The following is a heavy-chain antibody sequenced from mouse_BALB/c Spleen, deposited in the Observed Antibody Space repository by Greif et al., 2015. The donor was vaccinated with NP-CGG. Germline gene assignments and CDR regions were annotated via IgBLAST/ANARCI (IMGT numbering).Heavy chain of an antibody. V-gene: IGHV7-3*02. J-gene: IGHJ2*01. Sequence: EVMLVESGGGLVQPGGSLRLSCATSGFTFTDYYMSWVRQPPGKALEWLGFIRNKANGYTTEYSASVKGRFTISRDNSQSILYRQMNTLRAEDSATYYCARDPSFDYWGQGTTLTVSS. CDR2: IRNKANGYTT. CDR1: GFTFTDYY. CDR3: ARDPSFDY.